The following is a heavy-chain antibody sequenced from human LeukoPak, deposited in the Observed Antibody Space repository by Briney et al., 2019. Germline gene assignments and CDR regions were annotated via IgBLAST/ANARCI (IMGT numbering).Heavy chain of an antibody. CDR2: INPGGSDA. J-gene: IGHJ3*02. Sequence: PGESLKISCLGSGYRFTSYWIGWVRQMPGKGLEWMGIINPGGSDARYSPSFQGQVTISADKSNITAYLQWSSLKASDTAMYYCARLLSSATWGAFDIWGQGTMVIVSS. V-gene: IGHV5-51*01. CDR3: ARLLSSATWGAFDI. D-gene: IGHD6-25*01. CDR1: GYRFTSYW.